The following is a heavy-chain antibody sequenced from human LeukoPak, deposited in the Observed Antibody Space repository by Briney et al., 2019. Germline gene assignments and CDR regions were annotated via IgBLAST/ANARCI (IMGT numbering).Heavy chain of an antibody. J-gene: IGHJ6*02. V-gene: IGHV3-48*03. Sequence: GSLRLSCEASGFTFSSYEMNWVRQAPGRGLEWVSYISSSGSTVFYADSVKGRFTISRDNSKNTLYLQMNSLRAEDTGVYYCARTHYGMDVWGQGTTVVVSS. CDR1: GFTFSSYE. CDR3: ARTHYGMDV. CDR2: ISSSGSTV.